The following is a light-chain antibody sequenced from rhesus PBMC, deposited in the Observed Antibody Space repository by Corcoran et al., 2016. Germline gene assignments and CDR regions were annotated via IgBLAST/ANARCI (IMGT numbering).Light chain of an antibody. J-gene: IGKJ4*01. Sequence: DIQMTQSPSALSASVGDRVTISCRASQNIYSKLAWYQKKPGKAPKLLIYAASSLQTGIPSRFSGSGSGTDFTLTISRLQPGDSAAYYCQHYYDNLTFGGGTKVEIK. CDR2: AAS. CDR1: QNIYSK. CDR3: QHYYDNLT. V-gene: IGKV1S12*01.